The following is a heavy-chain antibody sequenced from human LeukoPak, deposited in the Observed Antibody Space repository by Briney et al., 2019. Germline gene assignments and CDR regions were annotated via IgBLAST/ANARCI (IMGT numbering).Heavy chain of an antibody. V-gene: IGHV3-66*01. D-gene: IGHD4-17*01. CDR3: ARGRTDDYGDYFDY. CDR1: GFIFSAYW. CDR2: IYSGGDT. J-gene: IGHJ4*02. Sequence: GGSLRLSCVDSGFIFSAYWMAWVRQAPGKGLEWVSVIYSGGDTYYADSVKGRFTISRDNSKNTLYLQMNSLRAEDTAVYYCARGRTDDYGDYFDYWGQGTLVTVSS.